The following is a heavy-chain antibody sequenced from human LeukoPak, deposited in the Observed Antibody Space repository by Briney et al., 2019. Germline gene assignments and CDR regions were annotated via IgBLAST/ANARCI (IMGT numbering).Heavy chain of an antibody. Sequence: ASVKVSCKASGYTFTSYGISWVRQAPGQGLEWMGWISAYNGNTNYAQKLQGRVTMTTDTSTSTAYMELRSLRSDDTAVYYCARPAAYYDFWSGYQYYMDVWGKGSTVTVSS. D-gene: IGHD3-3*01. CDR1: GYTFTSYG. J-gene: IGHJ6*03. CDR2: ISAYNGNT. CDR3: ARPAAYYDFWSGYQYYMDV. V-gene: IGHV1-18*01.